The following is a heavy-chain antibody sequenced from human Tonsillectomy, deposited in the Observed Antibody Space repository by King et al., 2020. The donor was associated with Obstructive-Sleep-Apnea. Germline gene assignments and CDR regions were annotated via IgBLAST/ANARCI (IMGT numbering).Heavy chain of an antibody. CDR2: ITPSTGNP. V-gene: IGHV7-4-1*02. CDR3: ARDASTIVFDY. Sequence: VQLVQSGSELKKPGASVKVSCKASGYAFPVYSINWLRQAPGQGLEWMGWITPSTGNPTYAQDFTGRFVFSLDTSINTAYLEINSLEAQDTAVYYCARDASTIVFDYWGQGTLVTVSS. J-gene: IGHJ4*02. CDR1: GYAFPVYS. D-gene: IGHD2/OR15-2a*01.